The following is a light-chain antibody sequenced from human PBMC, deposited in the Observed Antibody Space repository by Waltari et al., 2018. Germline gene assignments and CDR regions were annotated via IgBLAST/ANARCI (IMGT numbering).Light chain of an antibody. CDR2: VAS. J-gene: IGKJ1*01. V-gene: IGKV1-12*01. CDR1: QDIGNF. CDR3: QQPDSFPPT. Sequence: IQMTQSPSSVSASVGDRVTISCRASQDIGNFLDWYQQKPGKAPKPLIFVASRLLTDVTSRFSGSRSATDFTLTHPGLPPDAFATHISQQPDSFPPTFRQGTKM.